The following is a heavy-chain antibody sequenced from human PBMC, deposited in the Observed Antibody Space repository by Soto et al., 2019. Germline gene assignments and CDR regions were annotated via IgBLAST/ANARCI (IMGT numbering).Heavy chain of an antibody. CDR2: IYYSGST. Sequence: SETLSLTCTVSGGSISSSSYYWGWIRQPPGKGLEWIGSIYYSGSTYYNPSLKSRVTISVDTSKNQFSLKLSSVTAADTAVYYCARHRTGLRYKEPFDYWGQGTLVTVSS. CDR3: ARHRTGLRYKEPFDY. J-gene: IGHJ4*02. CDR1: GGSISSSSYY. D-gene: IGHD3-9*01. V-gene: IGHV4-39*01.